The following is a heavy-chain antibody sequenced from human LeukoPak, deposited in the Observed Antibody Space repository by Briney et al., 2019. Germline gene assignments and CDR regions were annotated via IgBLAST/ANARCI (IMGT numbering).Heavy chain of an antibody. CDR1: GYTFTSHY. CDR2: INPSGGST. V-gene: IGHV1-46*01. Sequence: ASVKVSCKASGYTFTSHYMPWVRQAPGQGLEWMGIINPSGGSTSYAQKFQGRVTMTRDTSTSTVYMELSSLRSEDTAVYYCARDDGSVYDILTGYHYGSSHLDYWGQGTLVTVSS. CDR3: ARDDGSVYDILTGYHYGSSHLDY. D-gene: IGHD3-9*01. J-gene: IGHJ4*02.